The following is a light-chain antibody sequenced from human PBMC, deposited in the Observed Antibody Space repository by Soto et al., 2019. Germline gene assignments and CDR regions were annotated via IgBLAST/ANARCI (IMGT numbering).Light chain of an antibody. J-gene: IGKJ5*01. CDR1: KSVSTY. CDR2: DAS. V-gene: IGKV3-11*01. Sequence: EMVLTQSPATLSGSPGEAGARFCMASKSVSTYLAWYQQKPGQAPRLFIYDASKRATGVPARFSGSGSGTDFTLTISRLEPEDLAVYYCQHRSQRPITFGQGTRVEIK. CDR3: QHRSQRPIT.